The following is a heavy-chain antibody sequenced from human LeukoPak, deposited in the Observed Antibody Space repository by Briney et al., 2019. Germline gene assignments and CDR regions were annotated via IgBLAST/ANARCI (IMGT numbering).Heavy chain of an antibody. CDR1: GGSISSGDYY. V-gene: IGHV4-30-4*01. J-gene: IGHJ3*02. Sequence: SQTLSLTCTVSGGSISSGDYYWSWIRQPPGKGLEWIGYIYYSGSAYYNPSLKSRVTISVDTSKNQFSLKLSSVTAADTAVYYCATSPPGDAFDIWGQGTMVTVSS. CDR3: ATSPPGDAFDI. CDR2: IYYSGSA.